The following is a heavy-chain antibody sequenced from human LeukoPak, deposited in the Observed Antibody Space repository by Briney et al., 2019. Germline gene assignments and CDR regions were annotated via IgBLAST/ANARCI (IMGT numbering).Heavy chain of an antibody. Sequence: SETLSLTCTDSAGSFISSSHHWGWIRQSPGKGLEWIGEINHSGSTNYNPSLKSRVTISVDTSKNQFSLKLSSVTAADTAVYYCARGYSSFDYWGQGTLVTVSS. CDR1: AGSFISSSHH. D-gene: IGHD5-18*01. CDR3: ARGYSSFDY. V-gene: IGHV4-39*07. CDR2: INHSGST. J-gene: IGHJ4*02.